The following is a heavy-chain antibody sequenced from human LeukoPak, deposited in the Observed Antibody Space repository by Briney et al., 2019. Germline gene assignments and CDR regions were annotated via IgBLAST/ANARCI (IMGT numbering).Heavy chain of an antibody. J-gene: IGHJ6*03. V-gene: IGHV3-30*04. D-gene: IGHD1-14*01. CDR2: ISYDGNNK. Sequence: GGSLRLSCAASGFTFSSYAMHWVRQAPGKGLEWVAIISYDGNNKYYADSVKGRFTISRDNSKNTLYLQMNSLRAEDTAVYYCAKDPVTEAYYYYYMDVWGKGTTATISS. CDR3: AKDPVTEAYYYYYMDV. CDR1: GFTFSSYA.